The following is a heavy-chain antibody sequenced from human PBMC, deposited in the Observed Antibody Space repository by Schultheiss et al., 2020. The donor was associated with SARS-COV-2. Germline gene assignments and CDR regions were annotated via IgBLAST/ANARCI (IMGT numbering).Heavy chain of an antibody. V-gene: IGHV4-59*08. CDR1: GGSISSYY. Sequence: GSLRLSCTVSGGSISSYYWSWIRQPPGKGLEWIGYIYYSGSTNYNPSLKSRVTISVDTSKNQFSLKLTSVTAADTAVYYCARWSIAARGYYYGMDVWGQGTTVTVSS. D-gene: IGHD6-6*01. CDR3: ARWSIAARGYYYGMDV. CDR2: IYYSGST. J-gene: IGHJ6*02.